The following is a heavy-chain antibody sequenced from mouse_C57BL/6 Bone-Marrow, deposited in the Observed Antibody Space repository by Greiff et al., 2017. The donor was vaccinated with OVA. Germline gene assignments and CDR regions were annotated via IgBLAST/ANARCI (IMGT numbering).Heavy chain of an antibody. V-gene: IGHV1-55*01. CDR2: IYPGSGST. CDR3: ARSLITTVVAEDY. CDR1: GYTFTSYW. D-gene: IGHD1-1*01. J-gene: IGHJ2*01. Sequence: VQLQQPGAELVKPGASVKMSCKASGYTFTSYWITWVKQRPGQGLEWIGDIYPGSGSTNYNEKFKSKATLTVDTSSSTAYMQLSSLTSEDSAVYYCARSLITTVVAEDYWGQGTTLTVSS.